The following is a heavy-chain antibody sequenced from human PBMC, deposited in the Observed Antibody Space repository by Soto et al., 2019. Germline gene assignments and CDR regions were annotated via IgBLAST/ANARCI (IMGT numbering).Heavy chain of an antibody. V-gene: IGHV4-39*01. Sequence: SETLSLTCSVSGGSITSSSYYWGWIRQPPGKGLECIGNIYYDGNTYYNPSLKSRVTISLDTSKNQFSLRLNSVTAADTAMYYCARSSIEPRLFMYPFYYWGQGTLVSGSS. CDR1: GGSITSSSYY. D-gene: IGHD6-6*01. CDR2: IYYDGNT. J-gene: IGHJ4*02. CDR3: ARSSIEPRLFMYPFYY.